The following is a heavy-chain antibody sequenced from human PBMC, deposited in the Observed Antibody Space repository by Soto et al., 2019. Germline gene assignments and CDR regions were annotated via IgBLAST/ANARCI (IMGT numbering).Heavy chain of an antibody. V-gene: IGHV3-9*01. J-gene: IGHJ4*02. CDR2: ISWNSGSI. CDR3: AKDKDWNYGEGVTYFDY. CDR1: GFTFDDYA. D-gene: IGHD1-7*01. Sequence: GGSLRLSCAASGFTFDDYAMHWVRQAPGKGLEWVSGISWNSGSIGYADSVKGRFTISRDNAKNSLYLQMNSLRAEDTALYYCAKDKDWNYGEGVTYFDYWGQGTLVTVSS.